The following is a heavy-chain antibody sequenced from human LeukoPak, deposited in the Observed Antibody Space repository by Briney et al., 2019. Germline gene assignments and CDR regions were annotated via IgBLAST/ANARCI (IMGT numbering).Heavy chain of an antibody. CDR3: AKERAGVAVAGTH. CDR2: ISWNSGSI. D-gene: IGHD6-19*01. Sequence: PGGSLRLSCAASGFTFSSYWMNWVRQAPGKGLEWVSGISWNSGSIGYADSVKGRLTISRDNAKNSLYLHMNSLRAEDTGLYFCAKERAGVAVAGTHLGQGTLVTVSS. J-gene: IGHJ4*02. V-gene: IGHV3-9*01. CDR1: GFTFSSYW.